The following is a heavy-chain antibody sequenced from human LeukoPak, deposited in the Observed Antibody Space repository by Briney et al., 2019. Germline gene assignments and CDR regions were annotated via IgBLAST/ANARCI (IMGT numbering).Heavy chain of an antibody. V-gene: IGHV4-61*01. Sequence: SETLSLTCTVSGDFLSGISLYWGWIRQPPGKGLQYIDYIQYSGRTNYNPSLKSRVTISVDTSKNQFSLKLSSVTAAHPAVYYCARYYDRSGYWSTPHFDYWGQGTLVTVSS. D-gene: IGHD3-22*01. CDR2: IQYSGRT. CDR1: GDFLSGISLY. J-gene: IGHJ4*02. CDR3: ARYYDRSGYWSTPHFDY.